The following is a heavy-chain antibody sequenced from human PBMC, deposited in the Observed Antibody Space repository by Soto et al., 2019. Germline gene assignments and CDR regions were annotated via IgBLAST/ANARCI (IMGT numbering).Heavy chain of an antibody. J-gene: IGHJ6*02. CDR3: ARGFTMVRGVIKVRGMDV. Sequence: SETLSLTCTVSGGSISSYYWSWIRQPPGKGLEWIGEINHSGSTNYNPSLKSRVTISVDTSKNQFSLKLSSVTAADTAVYYCARGFTMVRGVIKVRGMDVWGQGTTVTVSS. CDR1: GGSISSYY. CDR2: INHSGST. V-gene: IGHV4-34*01. D-gene: IGHD3-10*01.